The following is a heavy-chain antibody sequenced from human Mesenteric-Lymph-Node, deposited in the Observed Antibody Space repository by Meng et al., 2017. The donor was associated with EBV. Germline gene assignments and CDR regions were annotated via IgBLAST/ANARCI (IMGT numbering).Heavy chain of an antibody. J-gene: IGHJ4*02. CDR1: GYTFTDYA. V-gene: IGHV7-4-1*02. Sequence: HLVQSGFEVKKPGAAVRVSCKASGYTFTDYAMNWVRQAPGQGLEWMGWIDTNTGSPTYAQGFTGRFVFSLDTSVSTAYLQITSLKADDSAVYYCARDWSSVIMNKGNYWGQGTLVTVSS. CDR3: ARDWSSVIMNKGNY. CDR2: IDTNTGSP. D-gene: IGHD3-16*01.